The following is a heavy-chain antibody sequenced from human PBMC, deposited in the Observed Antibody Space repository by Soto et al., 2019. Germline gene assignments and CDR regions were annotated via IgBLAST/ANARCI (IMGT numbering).Heavy chain of an antibody. CDR2: INHSGGT. Sequence: SETLSLTCAVYGGSFSGYYWSWIRQPPGKGLEWIGEINHSGGTNYNPSLKSRVTISVDTSKNQFSLKLSSVTAADTAVYYCARGGDVVVPYGMDVWGQGTTLTVSS. CDR1: GGSFSGYY. V-gene: IGHV4-34*01. J-gene: IGHJ6*02. D-gene: IGHD2-2*01. CDR3: ARGGDVVVPYGMDV.